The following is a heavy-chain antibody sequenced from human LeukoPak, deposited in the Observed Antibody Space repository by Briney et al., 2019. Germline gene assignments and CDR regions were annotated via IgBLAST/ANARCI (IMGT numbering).Heavy chain of an antibody. Sequence: PGGSLRLSCAASGFTFSSYSMNWVRQAPGKGLEWVSSISSSSSYIYYADSVKGRFTISRDNAKNSLYLQMNSLRAEDTAVYYCAREARDGYNLCAFDIWGQGTMVTVSS. CDR3: AREARDGYNLCAFDI. D-gene: IGHD5-24*01. V-gene: IGHV3-21*01. J-gene: IGHJ3*02. CDR1: GFTFSSYS. CDR2: ISSSSSYI.